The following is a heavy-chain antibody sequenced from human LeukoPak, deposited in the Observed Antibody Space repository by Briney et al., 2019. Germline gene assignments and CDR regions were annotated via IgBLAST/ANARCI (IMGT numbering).Heavy chain of an antibody. J-gene: IGHJ1*01. V-gene: IGHV3-33*06. CDR3: AKDAQRGFDYSNSLEY. CDR2: IWNDGSNE. Sequence: PGGSLRLSCAASGFTFSHFGMHWVRQAPGKGLEWVAVIWNDGSNEYYADSVKGRFTTSRDNSKNTVSLQMNSLRNEDTAVYYRAKDAQRGFDYSNSLEYWGQGTLVTVSS. D-gene: IGHD4-11*01. CDR1: GFTFSHFG.